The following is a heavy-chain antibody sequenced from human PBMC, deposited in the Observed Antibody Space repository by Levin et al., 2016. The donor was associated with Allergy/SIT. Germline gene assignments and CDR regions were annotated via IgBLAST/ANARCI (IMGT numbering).Heavy chain of an antibody. J-gene: IGHJ4*02. CDR1: GFTFSSYG. CDR3: AKGDIITGTVTVFDY. Sequence: GGSLRLSCAASGFTFSSYGMTWVRQAPGKGLEWVSSISGSGGGTYYADSVKGRFTISRDKNTLYLQMNSLRAEDTAIYYCAKGDIITGTVTVFDYWGQGTLVTVSS. D-gene: IGHD1-7*01. CDR2: ISGSGGGT. V-gene: IGHV3-23*01.